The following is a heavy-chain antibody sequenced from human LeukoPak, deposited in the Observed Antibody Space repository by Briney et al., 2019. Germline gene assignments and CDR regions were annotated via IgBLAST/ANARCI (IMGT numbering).Heavy chain of an antibody. Sequence: SETLSLTCAVYGGSFSGYYWSWIRQPPGKGLEWIGEINHSGSTNYNPSLKSRVTISVDTSKNQFSLKLSSVTAADTAVYYCARGQAGRGDPFDYWGQGTLVTVSS. V-gene: IGHV4-34*01. CDR2: INHSGST. D-gene: IGHD3-10*01. J-gene: IGHJ4*02. CDR3: ARGQAGRGDPFDY. CDR1: GGSFSGYY.